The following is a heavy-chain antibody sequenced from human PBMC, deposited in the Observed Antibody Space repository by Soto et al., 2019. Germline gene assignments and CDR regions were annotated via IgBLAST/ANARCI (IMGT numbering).Heavy chain of an antibody. J-gene: IGHJ4*02. CDR1: GGSISSYY. CDR2: IYTSGST. D-gene: IGHD4-17*01. CDR3: AGDLTAWGDYDYFDY. Sequence: SETLSLTCTVSGGSISSYYWSWIRQPAGKGLEWIGRIYTSGSTNYNPSLKSRVTMSVDTSKNQFSLKLSSVTAADTAVYYCAGDLTAWGDYDYFDYWGQGTLVTVSS. V-gene: IGHV4-4*07.